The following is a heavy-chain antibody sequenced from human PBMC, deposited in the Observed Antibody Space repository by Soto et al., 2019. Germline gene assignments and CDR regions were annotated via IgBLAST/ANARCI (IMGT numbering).Heavy chain of an antibody. V-gene: IGHV3-30-3*01. CDR3: ATSLSWDEHYFDY. D-gene: IGHD6-13*01. J-gene: IGHJ4*02. Sequence: QVQLVESGGGVVQPGRSLRLSCAASGFTFSSYAMHWVRQAPGKGLEWVAVISYDGSNKYYSDSVKGRFTISRDNSKNTLYLQMNSLRAKDTAVYYCATSLSWDEHYFDYWGQGTLVTVSS. CDR2: ISYDGSNK. CDR1: GFTFSSYA.